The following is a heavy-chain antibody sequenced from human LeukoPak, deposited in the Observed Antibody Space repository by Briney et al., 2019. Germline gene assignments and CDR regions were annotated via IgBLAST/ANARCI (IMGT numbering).Heavy chain of an antibody. J-gene: IGHJ5*02. V-gene: IGHV4-31*03. CDR1: GGSISSGGYY. D-gene: IGHD5-12*01. CDR3: AGDHGSGYDRKGNWFDP. Sequence: SETLSLTCTVSGGSISSGGYYWSWIRQHPGKGLEWIGYIYYSGSTYYNPSLKSRVTISVDTSKNQFSLKLSSVTAADTAVYYCAGDHGSGYDRKGNWFDPWGQGTLVTVSS. CDR2: IYYSGST.